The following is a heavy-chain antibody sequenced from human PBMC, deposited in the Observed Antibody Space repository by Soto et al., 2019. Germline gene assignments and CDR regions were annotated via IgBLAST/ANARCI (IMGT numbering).Heavy chain of an antibody. CDR1: GGSISSEDYY. V-gene: IGHV4-31*03. Sequence: QVQLQESGPGLVKPSETLSLTCTVSGGSISSEDYYWTWIRQHPGKGLEWLGYIYYSGGTYSSPSLKSRVTISVDPSKNQFSLKLNSVTAADTALYFCARAYCSNGVCYFDYWGQGTLVTVSS. CDR3: ARAYCSNGVCYFDY. J-gene: IGHJ4*02. CDR2: IYYSGGT. D-gene: IGHD2-8*01.